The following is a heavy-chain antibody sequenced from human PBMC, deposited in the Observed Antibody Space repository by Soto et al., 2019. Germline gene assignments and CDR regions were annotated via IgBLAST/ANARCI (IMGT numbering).Heavy chain of an antibody. CDR3: VGSKGSYYFDY. J-gene: IGHJ4*02. Sequence: PGGPMRLSCAASGFTLSVYWMNWVRQAPGKGLEWVANIKQDGSERNYVDSVKGRFTISRDNAKNSLYLQMNSLRAEDTAVYYCVGSKGSYYFDYWGQGTLVTVSS. CDR1: GFTLSVYW. D-gene: IGHD2-15*01. CDR2: IKQDGSER. V-gene: IGHV3-7*01.